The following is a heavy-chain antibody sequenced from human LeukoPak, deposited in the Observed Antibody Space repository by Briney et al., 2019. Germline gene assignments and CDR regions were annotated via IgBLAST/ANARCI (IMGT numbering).Heavy chain of an antibody. Sequence: ASVKVSCKYSASSFTASYMHRVRQARGQGLEWMGWINPDSRGTFLAERFQGRVTMTGDTSISTAYMELSSLKSDDTAVYFCARGISGTPHRFDFWGQGTLVTVSS. D-gene: IGHD1-20*01. J-gene: IGHJ4*02. CDR2: INPDSRGT. CDR1: ASSFTASY. V-gene: IGHV1-2*02. CDR3: ARGISGTPHRFDF.